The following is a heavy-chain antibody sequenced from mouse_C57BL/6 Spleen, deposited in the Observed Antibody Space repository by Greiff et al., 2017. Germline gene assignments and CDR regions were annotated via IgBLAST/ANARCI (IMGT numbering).Heavy chain of an antibody. Sequence: QVHVKESGPGLVQPSQSLSITCTVSGFSLTSYGVHWVRQSPGKGLEWLGVIWSGGSTDYNAAFISRLSISKDNSKSQVFFKMNSLQADDTAIYXCARKLGRGGDYYAMDYWGQGTSVTVSS. CDR2: IWSGGST. CDR1: GFSLTSYG. V-gene: IGHV2-2*01. D-gene: IGHD4-1*01. CDR3: ARKLGRGGDYYAMDY. J-gene: IGHJ4*01.